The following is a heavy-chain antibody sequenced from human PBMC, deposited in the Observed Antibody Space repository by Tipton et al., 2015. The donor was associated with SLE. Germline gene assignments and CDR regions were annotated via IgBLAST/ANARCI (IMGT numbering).Heavy chain of an antibody. CDR2: VYYTGNT. CDR1: GDSISSSSYY. CDR3: ARDEYRYDTTGYHLLGHFDF. V-gene: IGHV4-39*07. Sequence: TLSLTCIVSGDSISSSSYYWGWIRQPPGKGLEWVGTVYYTGNTFYNPSLKSRVTISVDTSMNQFSLNLSSVTAADTAVYYCARDEYRYDTTGYHLLGHFDFWGQGTLVTVSS. D-gene: IGHD3-22*01. J-gene: IGHJ4*02.